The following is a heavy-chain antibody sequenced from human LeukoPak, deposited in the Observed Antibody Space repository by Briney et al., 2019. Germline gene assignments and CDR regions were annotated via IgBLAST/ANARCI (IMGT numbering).Heavy chain of an antibody. CDR1: GYTFTGYY. Sequence: ASVKVSCRASGYTFTGYYMHWVRQAPGQGLEWMGWINPNSGGTNYAQKFQGRVTMTRDTSISTAYMELSRLRSDDTAVYYCAIPNDFWSGYSPYYYYYMDVWGKGTTVTVSS. D-gene: IGHD3-3*01. V-gene: IGHV1-2*02. CDR3: AIPNDFWSGYSPYYYYYMDV. J-gene: IGHJ6*03. CDR2: INPNSGGT.